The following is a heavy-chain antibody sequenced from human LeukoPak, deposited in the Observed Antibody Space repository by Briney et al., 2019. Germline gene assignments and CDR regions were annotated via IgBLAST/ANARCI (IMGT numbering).Heavy chain of an antibody. Sequence: EGSLRLSCAASGFTFSSYSMNWVRQAPGKGLEWVSSISSSSSYIYYADSVKGRFTISRDNAKNSLYLQMNSLRAEDTAVYYCARGVPSGETFDYWGQGTLVTVSS. CDR2: ISSSSSYI. D-gene: IGHD1-1*01. V-gene: IGHV3-21*01. CDR1: GFTFSSYS. J-gene: IGHJ4*02. CDR3: ARGVPSGETFDY.